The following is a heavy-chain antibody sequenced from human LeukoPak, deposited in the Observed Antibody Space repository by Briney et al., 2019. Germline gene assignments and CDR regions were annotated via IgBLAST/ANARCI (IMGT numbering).Heavy chain of an antibody. D-gene: IGHD6-19*01. V-gene: IGHV3-74*01. CDR2: IKSDGSST. Sequence: GGSLRLSCAASGFTFSSYWMHWVRQAPGKGLVWVSRIKSDGSSTSYADSVKGRLTISRDNAKNTLYLQMNSLRDEDTAVYYCARAGWYRFDYWGQGTLVTVSS. CDR1: GFTFSSYW. CDR3: ARAGWYRFDY. J-gene: IGHJ4*02.